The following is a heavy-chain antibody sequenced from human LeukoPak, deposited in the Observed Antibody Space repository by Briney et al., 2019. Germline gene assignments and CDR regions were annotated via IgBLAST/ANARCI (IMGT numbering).Heavy chain of an antibody. V-gene: IGHV3-21*01. CDR3: ARGPDATWRLFSYWYFDL. CDR1: GFTFSSYT. Sequence: GGSLRLSCAASGFTFSSYTMNWVRQAPGKGLEWVSIISSGSSYIHYADSVKGRFTISRDNAKNSLYLQMNSLRAEDTAVYYCARGPDATWRLFSYWYFDLWGRGTLVTVSS. CDR2: ISSGSSYI. D-gene: IGHD3-22*01. J-gene: IGHJ2*01.